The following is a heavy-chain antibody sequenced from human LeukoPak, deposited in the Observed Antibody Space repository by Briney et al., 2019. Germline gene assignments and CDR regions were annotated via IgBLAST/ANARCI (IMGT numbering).Heavy chain of an antibody. D-gene: IGHD3-10*01. CDR3: AKSGSGSYFDY. CDR2: ISGGGRST. J-gene: IGHJ4*02. Sequence: PGGSLRLSCAASGFTFSSYAMGWVRQAPGKGLEWVSTISGGGRSTYYADSVKGRFTISRDNSKNTLYVQKNSLRAEDTAVYYCAKSGSGSYFDYWGQGTLVTVSS. V-gene: IGHV3-23*01. CDR1: GFTFSSYA.